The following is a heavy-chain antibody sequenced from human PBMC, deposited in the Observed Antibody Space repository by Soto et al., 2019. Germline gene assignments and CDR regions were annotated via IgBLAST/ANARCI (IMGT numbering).Heavy chain of an antibody. Sequence: QVQLVESGGGVVQPGRSLRLSCAASGFTFSSYAMHWVRQAPGKGLEWVAVISYDGSNKYYADSVKGRFTISRDNSKNTLYLQMNSLRAEDTAVYYCARGSAWISSIAVAGTGGDYWGQGTLVTVSS. CDR1: GFTFSSYA. J-gene: IGHJ4*02. CDR2: ISYDGSNK. D-gene: IGHD6-19*01. CDR3: ARGSAWISSIAVAGTGGDY. V-gene: IGHV3-30-3*01.